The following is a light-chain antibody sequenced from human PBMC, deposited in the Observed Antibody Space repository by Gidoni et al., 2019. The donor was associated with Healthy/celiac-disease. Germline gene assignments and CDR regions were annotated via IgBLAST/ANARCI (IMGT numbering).Light chain of an antibody. CDR1: QSISSY. J-gene: IGKJ1*01. CDR3: QQSYSTPWT. Sequence: DIQMTQSPSSLYASVGDRVTITCRASQSISSYLNWYHQKPGKAPKILIYSASSLQSGVPSRFLGSGSGTDFTLPISSLQPEDFATYYCQQSYSTPWTFGQGTKVEIK. V-gene: IGKV1-39*01. CDR2: SAS.